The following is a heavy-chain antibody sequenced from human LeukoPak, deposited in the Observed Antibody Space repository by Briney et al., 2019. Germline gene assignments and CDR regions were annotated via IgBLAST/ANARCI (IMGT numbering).Heavy chain of an antibody. J-gene: IGHJ4*02. CDR2: IIPIFGTA. Sequence: SVKVSCKASGGTFSSYAISWVRQAPGQGLEWMGGIIPIFGTANYAQKFQGRVTITTDESTSTAYMELSSLRSEDTAVYYCARPITKRGEFTIWDYWGQGTLVTVSS. D-gene: IGHD3-10*01. CDR1: GGTFSSYA. CDR3: ARPITKRGEFTIWDY. V-gene: IGHV1-69*05.